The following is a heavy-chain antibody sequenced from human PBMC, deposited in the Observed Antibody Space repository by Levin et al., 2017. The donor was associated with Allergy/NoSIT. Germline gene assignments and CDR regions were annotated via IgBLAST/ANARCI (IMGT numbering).Heavy chain of an antibody. V-gene: IGHV3-23*01. CDR3: AKGAKRFLEWLALGRGMDV. D-gene: IGHD3-3*01. CDR2: ISGSGGST. Sequence: GGSLRLSCAASGFTFSSYAMSWVRQAPGKGLEWVSAISGSGGSTYYADSVKGRFTISRDNSKNTLYLQMNSLRAEDTAVYYCAKGAKRFLEWLALGRGMDVWGQGTTVTVSS. J-gene: IGHJ6*02. CDR1: GFTFSSYA.